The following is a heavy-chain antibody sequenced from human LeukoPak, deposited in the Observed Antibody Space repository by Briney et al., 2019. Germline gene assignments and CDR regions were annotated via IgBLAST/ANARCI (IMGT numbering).Heavy chain of an antibody. D-gene: IGHD3-3*01. CDR2: IYYSGTT. CDR3: ARIDFGRSYY. Sequence: PSETLCLTCAVSGGSSSSSNYYWDWIRQPPGKGLEWIGSIYYSGTTYYNPSLKSRVTVSIDTSKKQFSLKVSSVTAADTAIYYCARIDFGRSYYWGQGILVAVCS. V-gene: IGHV4-39*01. CDR1: GGSSSSSNYY. J-gene: IGHJ4*02.